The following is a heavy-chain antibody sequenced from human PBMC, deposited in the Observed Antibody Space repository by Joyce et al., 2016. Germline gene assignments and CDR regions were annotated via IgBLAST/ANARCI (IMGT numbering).Heavy chain of an antibody. Sequence: LSCAASGLSFSSYTFNWVRQAPGKGLEWVSCISSSSTFIYYADSVKGQFTISRDNPKNSLYLQMNSLRAEDTAVYYCARDLTYYYDNTGYPTVGPYFDYWGQGALVTVSA. J-gene: IGHJ4*02. V-gene: IGHV3-21*01. CDR3: ARDLTYYYDNTGYPTVGPYFDY. D-gene: IGHD3-22*01. CDR1: GLSFSSYT. CDR2: ISSSSTFI.